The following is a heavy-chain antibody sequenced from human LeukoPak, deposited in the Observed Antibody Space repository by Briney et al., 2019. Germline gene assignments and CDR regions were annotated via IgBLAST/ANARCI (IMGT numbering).Heavy chain of an antibody. D-gene: IGHD1-1*01. CDR3: AKNEGGANYYFDY. CDR2: ISYDGTNK. V-gene: IGHV3-30*18. J-gene: IGHJ4*02. CDR1: GFTLSSYG. Sequence: RSGGSLRLSCAASGFTLSSYGMHWVRQAPGKGLEWVALISYDGTNKYYADSVKGRFTISRDNSKNALYLQMNSPRAEDTAVYYCAKNEGGANYYFDYWGQGTLVTVSS.